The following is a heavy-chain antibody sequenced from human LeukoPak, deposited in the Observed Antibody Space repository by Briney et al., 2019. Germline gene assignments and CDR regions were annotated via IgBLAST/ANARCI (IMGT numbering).Heavy chain of an antibody. CDR3: ARAYSSGWPHAFDI. CDR2: IYDSENT. Sequence: SETLSLTCTVSGGSISGGSYFWGWIRQPPGKGLEWIGSIYDSENTYYSPSLKSRVSISIDTSKSQLSLKVHSVTAADTAVYYCARAYSSGWPHAFDIWGQGTMVTVSS. J-gene: IGHJ3*02. V-gene: IGHV4-39*07. D-gene: IGHD6-19*01. CDR1: GGSISGGSYF.